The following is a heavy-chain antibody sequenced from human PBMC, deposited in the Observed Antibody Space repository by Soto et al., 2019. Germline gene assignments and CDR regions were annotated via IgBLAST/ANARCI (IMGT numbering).Heavy chain of an antibody. CDR2: ISYDGSNK. CDR3: ARDRGYSYGRGVDYYYGMDV. CDR1: GFTFSSYA. V-gene: IGHV3-30-3*01. Sequence: GGSLRLSCAASGFTFSSYAMHWVRQAPGKGLEWVAVISYDGSNKYYADSVKGRFTISRDNSKNTLYLQMNSLRAEDTAVYYCARDRGYSYGRGVDYYYGMDVWGQGTTVTVS. D-gene: IGHD5-18*01. J-gene: IGHJ6*02.